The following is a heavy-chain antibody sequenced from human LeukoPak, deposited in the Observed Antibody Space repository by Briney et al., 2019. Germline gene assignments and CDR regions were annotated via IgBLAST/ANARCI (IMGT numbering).Heavy chain of an antibody. CDR1: GGSISSGGYY. CDR2: IYYSGST. Sequence: PSETLSLTCTVSGGSISSGGYYWSWIRQHPGKGLEWIGYIYYSGSTYYNPSLKSRVTISVDTSKNQFSLKLTSVSAAADTALYYCARMEQSATFDIWGQGTMVTVSS. V-gene: IGHV4-31*03. CDR3: ARMEQSATFDI. J-gene: IGHJ3*02. D-gene: IGHD1/OR15-1a*01.